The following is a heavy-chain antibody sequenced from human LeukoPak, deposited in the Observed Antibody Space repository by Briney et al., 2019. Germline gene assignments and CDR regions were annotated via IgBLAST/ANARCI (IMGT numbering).Heavy chain of an antibody. V-gene: IGHV3-74*01. J-gene: IGHJ1*01. Sequence: GGSLRLSCAAAGFTFSNYWMHWVRQAPGKGLVWVSRIKSDGRTNYADSVKGRFTISRDNAKNTVSLQMNSLRAEDTGVYYCARAPSEIGGYYPEYFRHWGQGTLDTVSS. D-gene: IGHD3-22*01. CDR3: ARAPSEIGGYYPEYFRH. CDR2: IKSDGRT. CDR1: GFTFSNYW.